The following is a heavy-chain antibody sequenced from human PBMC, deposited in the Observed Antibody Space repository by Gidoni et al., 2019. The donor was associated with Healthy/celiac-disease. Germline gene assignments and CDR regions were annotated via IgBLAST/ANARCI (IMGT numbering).Heavy chain of an antibody. CDR1: GGTFSSYA. CDR2: IIPIFGTA. Sequence: VKKPGSSVKVSCKASGGTFSSYAISWVRQAPGQVLEWMGGIIPIFGTANYAQKFQGRVTITADESTSTAYMELSSMRSEDTAVYYCAKVTYYYDSSGYYSHYYYGMDVWGQGTTVTVSS. V-gene: IGHV1-69*01. D-gene: IGHD3-22*01. CDR3: AKVTYYYDSSGYYSHYYYGMDV. J-gene: IGHJ6*02.